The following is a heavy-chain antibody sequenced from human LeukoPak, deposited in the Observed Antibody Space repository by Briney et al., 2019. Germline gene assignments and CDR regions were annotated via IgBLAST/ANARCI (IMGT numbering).Heavy chain of an antibody. J-gene: IGHJ4*02. V-gene: IGHV3-21*01. CDR1: GFTFRSYS. CDR3: ARESYGDPSWDY. D-gene: IGHD4-17*01. CDR2: ISSSSSYI. Sequence: GGSLRLSCAASGFTFRSYSMNWVRQAPGKGLEWVSSISSSSSYIYYADSVKGRFTISRDNAKNSLYLQMNSLRAEDTAVYYCARESYGDPSWDYWGQGTLVTVSS.